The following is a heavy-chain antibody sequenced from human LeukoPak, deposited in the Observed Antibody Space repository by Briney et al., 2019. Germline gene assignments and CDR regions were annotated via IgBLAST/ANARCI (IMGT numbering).Heavy chain of an antibody. D-gene: IGHD2-15*01. J-gene: IGHJ4*02. CDR1: GGSISSYY. CDR2: IYYSGST. CDR3: ARGYCSGGSCYDY. V-gene: IGHV4-59*01. Sequence: SETLSLTCTVSGGSISSYYWSWIRQRPGKGLEWIGYIYYSGSTNYNPSLKSRVTISVDTSKNQFSLKLSSVTAADTAVYYCARGYCSGGSCYDYWGQGTLVTVSS.